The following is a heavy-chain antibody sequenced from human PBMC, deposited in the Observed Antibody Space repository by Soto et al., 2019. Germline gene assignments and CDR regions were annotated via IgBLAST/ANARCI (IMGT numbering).Heavy chain of an antibody. D-gene: IGHD2-15*01. CDR3: AREVVVVAATLAPYYMDV. Sequence: QVPLVQSGAEVKKPGSSVKVSCKASGGTFSSYTISWVRQAPGQGLEWMGRIIPILGIANYAQKFQGRVTITADKSTSTAYMELSSLRSEDTAVYYCAREVVVVAATLAPYYMDVWGKGTTVTVSS. J-gene: IGHJ6*03. V-gene: IGHV1-69*02. CDR1: GGTFSSYT. CDR2: IIPILGIA.